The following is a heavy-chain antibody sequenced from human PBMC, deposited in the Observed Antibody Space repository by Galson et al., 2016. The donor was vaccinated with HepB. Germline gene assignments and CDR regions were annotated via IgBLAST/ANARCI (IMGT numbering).Heavy chain of an antibody. J-gene: IGHJ4*02. V-gene: IGHV4-59*01. Sequence: SETLSLTCTVSCGSIGFYCWGWIRQSPGKGLEWIGYACHDGGTGYNPSFKSRVTMSLDNSNKQLSLKLTSVTAAYTAVYFCAREVGRLVDYWGQGTVVTVSS. CDR1: CGSIGFYC. D-gene: IGHD3-10*01. CDR2: ACHDGGT. CDR3: AREVGRLVDY.